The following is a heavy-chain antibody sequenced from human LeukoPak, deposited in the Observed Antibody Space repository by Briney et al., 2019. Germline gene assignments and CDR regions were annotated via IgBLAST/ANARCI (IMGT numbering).Heavy chain of an antibody. D-gene: IGHD4-17*01. CDR1: GFIFSDYY. J-gene: IGHJ6*03. V-gene: IGHV3-11*01. Sequence: PGGSLRLSCAASGFIFSDYYMSWIRQAPGKGLEWVSYISSSGSTIYYADSVKGRFTISRDNAKNTLYLQMNSLRAEDTAVYYCAKDYSEGMTTVYYMDVWGKGTTVTVSS. CDR2: ISSSGSTI. CDR3: AKDYSEGMTTVYYMDV.